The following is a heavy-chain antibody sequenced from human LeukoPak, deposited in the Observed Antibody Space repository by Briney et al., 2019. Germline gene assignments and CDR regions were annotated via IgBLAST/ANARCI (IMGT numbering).Heavy chain of an antibody. Sequence: GGCLRLSCAASGFTFSSYWMSWVRQAPGKGLEWVANIKQDGTVKYYVDSVKGRFTISRDNAKNSLYLQMNSLRAEDTAVYYCARLSSGWHSWGQGTLVTVSA. J-gene: IGHJ5*02. V-gene: IGHV3-7*05. CDR3: ARLSSGWHS. CDR2: IKQDGTVK. CDR1: GFTFSSYW. D-gene: IGHD6-19*01.